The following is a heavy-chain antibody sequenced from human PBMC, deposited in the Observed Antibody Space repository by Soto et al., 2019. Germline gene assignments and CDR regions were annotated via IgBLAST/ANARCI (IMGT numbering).Heavy chain of an antibody. D-gene: IGHD3-3*01. J-gene: IGHJ6*03. Sequence: QVQLVQSGAEVKKPGASVKVSCKASGYTFTSYDINWVRQATGQGLEWMGWMNPNSGNTGYAQKFQGRVTMTRNTSISTAYMELSSLRSEDTAVYYCARGPSAYDLWSGYGYYYMDVWGKGTTVTVSS. V-gene: IGHV1-8*01. CDR1: GYTFTSYD. CDR3: ARGPSAYDLWSGYGYYYMDV. CDR2: MNPNSGNT.